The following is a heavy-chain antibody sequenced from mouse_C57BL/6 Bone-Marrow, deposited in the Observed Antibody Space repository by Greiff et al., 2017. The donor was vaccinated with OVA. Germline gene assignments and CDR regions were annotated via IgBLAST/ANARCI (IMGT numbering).Heavy chain of an antibody. CDR1: GYAFSSSW. D-gene: IGHD4-1*01. CDR3: ARGLGRFAY. J-gene: IGHJ3*01. CDR2: IYPGDGDT. Sequence: VKLMESGPELVKPGASVKISCKASGYAFSSSWMNWVKQRPGKGLEWIGRIYPGDGDTNYNGKFKGKATLTADKSSSTAYMQLSSLTSEDSAVYFCARGLGRFAYWGQGTLVTVSA. V-gene: IGHV1-82*01.